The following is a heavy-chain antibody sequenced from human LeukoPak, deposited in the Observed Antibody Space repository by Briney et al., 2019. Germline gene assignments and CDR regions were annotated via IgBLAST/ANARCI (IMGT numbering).Heavy chain of an antibody. D-gene: IGHD5-18*01. J-gene: IGHJ4*02. CDR1: GGSISSHY. Sequence: SETLSLTCTVSGGSISSHYWSWIRQPPGKGLEWIGYIYYSGSTNYNPSLKSRVTISVDTSKNQFSLKLSSVTAADTAVYYCARVEVDTAMRYWGQGTLVTVSS. V-gene: IGHV4-59*11. CDR3: ARVEVDTAMRY. CDR2: IYYSGST.